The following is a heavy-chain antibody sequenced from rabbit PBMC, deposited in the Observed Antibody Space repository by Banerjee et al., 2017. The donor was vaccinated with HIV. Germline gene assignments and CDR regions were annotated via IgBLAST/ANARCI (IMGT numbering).Heavy chain of an antibody. CDR2: IYVDASTT. D-gene: IGHD1-1*01. J-gene: IGHJ4*01. CDR3: ARGVDGRSGSDL. Sequence: QSLEESGGDLVKPGASLTLTCTASGFSFSSSYVMCWVRQAPGKGLEWIGCIYVDASTTYYASWAKGRFTISKTSSTTVTLQMTSLTAADTATYFCARGVDGRSGSDLWGQGTLVTVS. V-gene: IGHV1S40*01. CDR1: GFSFSSSYV.